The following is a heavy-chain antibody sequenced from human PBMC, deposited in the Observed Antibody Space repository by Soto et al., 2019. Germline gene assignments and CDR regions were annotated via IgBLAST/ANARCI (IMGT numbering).Heavy chain of an antibody. CDR3: VRYWNSYDHRGTFYSASDV. J-gene: IGHJ6*04. CDR1: EFTFSTYS. Sequence: GGSLRLSCAASEFTFSTYSMNWVRQAAGRGLEWVSYVSSSGSTIYYADSVKDRFTISRDNAKNSLYLQMNSLRDEDTAVYYCVRYWNSYDHRGTFYSASDVWGEGTTVTVSS. CDR2: VSSSGSTI. V-gene: IGHV3-48*02. D-gene: IGHD1-7*01.